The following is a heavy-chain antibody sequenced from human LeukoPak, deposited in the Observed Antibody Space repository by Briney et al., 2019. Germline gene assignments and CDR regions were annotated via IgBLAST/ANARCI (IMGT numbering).Heavy chain of an antibody. CDR1: GFTFSSSW. D-gene: IGHD2-21*02. CDR2: INPDGSIT. CDR3: ARGVVGDRDY. J-gene: IGHJ4*02. V-gene: IGHV3-74*01. Sequence: PGGSLRLSCAASGFTFSSSWMHWVRQAPGKGLVWVSRINPDGSITSHADSVKGRFTISRDNAKNTVYLQMNSLRAEDTAVYYCARGVVGDRDYWGQGTLVTVSS.